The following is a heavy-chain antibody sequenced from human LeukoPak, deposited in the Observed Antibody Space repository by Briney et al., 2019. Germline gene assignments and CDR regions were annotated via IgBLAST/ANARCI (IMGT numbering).Heavy chain of an antibody. V-gene: IGHV3-30-3*01. Sequence: GGSLRLCCAASGITFSSYAMHWDRQAPGKGLEWVAVISYDGSNKYYADSVKGRFTISRDNSKNTLYLQMNSLRAEDTAVYYCAREGVVGALTNWFDPWGQGTLVTVSS. CDR1: GITFSSYA. D-gene: IGHD1-26*01. CDR3: AREGVVGALTNWFDP. J-gene: IGHJ5*02. CDR2: ISYDGSNK.